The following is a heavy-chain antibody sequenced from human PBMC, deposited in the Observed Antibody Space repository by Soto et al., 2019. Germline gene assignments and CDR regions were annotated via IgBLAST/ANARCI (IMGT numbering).Heavy chain of an antibody. CDR1: GFTFSSYG. CDR2: ISYDGSNK. D-gene: IGHD3-22*01. J-gene: IGHJ4*02. CDR3: AKDDSSGYPHVDY. Sequence: GGSLRLSCAASGFTFSSYGMHWVRQAPGKGLEWVAVISYDGSNKYYADSVKGRFTISRDNSKNTLYLQMNSLRAEDTAVYYCAKDDSSGYPHVDYWGQGTLVTVS. V-gene: IGHV3-30*18.